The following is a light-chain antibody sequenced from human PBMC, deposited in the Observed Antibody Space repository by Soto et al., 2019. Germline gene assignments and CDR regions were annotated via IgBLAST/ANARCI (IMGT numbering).Light chain of an antibody. CDR3: QQYNSYPWT. CDR1: QSISNW. J-gene: IGKJ1*01. V-gene: IGKV1-5*01. Sequence: DIQMTQSPSTLSASVGDRVTITCRASQSISNWLAWYQQKPGKAPKLLIYDVSRLESGVPSRFSGSGSGTEFIITISSLQPDDFATYYCQQYNSYPWTFGQGTRWIS. CDR2: DVS.